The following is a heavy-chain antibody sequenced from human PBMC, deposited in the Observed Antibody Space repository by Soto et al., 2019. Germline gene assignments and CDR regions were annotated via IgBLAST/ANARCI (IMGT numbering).Heavy chain of an antibody. CDR3: ASGLAAAGPYYYYGMDV. J-gene: IGHJ6*02. CDR1: GGTFSSYA. V-gene: IGHV1-69*01. Sequence: CKASGGTFSSYAISWVRQAPGQGLEWMGGIIPIFGTANYAQKFQGRVTITADESTSTAYMELSSLRSEDTAVYYCASGLAAAGPYYYYGMDVWGQGTTVTVSS. CDR2: IIPIFGTA. D-gene: IGHD6-13*01.